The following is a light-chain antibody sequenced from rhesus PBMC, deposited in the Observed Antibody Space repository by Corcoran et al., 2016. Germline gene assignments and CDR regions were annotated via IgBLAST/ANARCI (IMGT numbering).Light chain of an antibody. J-gene: IGKJ3*01. Sequence: DIQMTQSPSSLSASVGDRVTITCRASENVNNYLNWYQQKPGKAPKHLIYKSSTLQSGVPSRFSGSGSGTDYTFNISSLQPEDVATYYCQHGYGTPFTFGPGTKLDIK. CDR3: QHGYGTPFT. CDR1: ENVNNY. CDR2: KSS. V-gene: IGKV1-74*01.